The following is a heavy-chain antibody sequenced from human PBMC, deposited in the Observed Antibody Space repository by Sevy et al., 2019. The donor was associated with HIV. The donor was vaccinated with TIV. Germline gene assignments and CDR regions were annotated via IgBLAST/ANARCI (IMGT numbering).Heavy chain of an antibody. D-gene: IGHD5-18*01. J-gene: IGHJ4*02. Sequence: SETLSLTCTVSGDSISNDYWSWIRQPPGKGLEWIGYIYYSGSTNYNPSLKSRFTISLETSKNQFSVKLSSVTAADTAVYYCARGTFSYGYWREFDYWGQGTLVTVSS. V-gene: IGHV4-59*01. CDR3: ARGTFSYGYWREFDY. CDR2: IYYSGST. CDR1: GDSISNDY.